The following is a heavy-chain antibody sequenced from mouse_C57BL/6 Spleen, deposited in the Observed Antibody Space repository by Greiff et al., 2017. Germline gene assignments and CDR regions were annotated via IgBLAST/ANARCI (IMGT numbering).Heavy chain of an antibody. Sequence: EVKLVESGGGLVKPGGSLKLSCAASGFTFSSYAMSWVRQTPEKRLEWVATISDGGSYTYYPDNVKGRFTISRDNAKNNLYLQMSHLKSEDTAMYYCARGDRYYFDYWGQGTTLTVSS. CDR2: ISDGGSYT. CDR3: ARGDRYYFDY. CDR1: GFTFSSYA. V-gene: IGHV5-4*03. J-gene: IGHJ2*01.